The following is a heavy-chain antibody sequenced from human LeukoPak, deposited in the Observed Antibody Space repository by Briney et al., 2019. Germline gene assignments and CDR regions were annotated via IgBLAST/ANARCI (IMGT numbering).Heavy chain of an antibody. Sequence: ASVKASCKASGYTFSTYGITWVRQAPGQGLEWMGWISAYNGNTNYTQKFQGRVTMTTDTSASTAYMELRSLRSDDTAVYYCARAGTTSSSTPDYWGQGTLVTVSS. CDR2: ISAYNGNT. D-gene: IGHD6-6*01. J-gene: IGHJ4*02. CDR3: ARAGTTSSSTPDY. V-gene: IGHV1-18*01. CDR1: GYTFSTYG.